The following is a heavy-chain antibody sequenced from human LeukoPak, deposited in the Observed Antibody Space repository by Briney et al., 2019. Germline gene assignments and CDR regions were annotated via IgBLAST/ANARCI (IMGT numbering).Heavy chain of an antibody. CDR2: INNDGSST. J-gene: IGHJ6*03. CDR1: GFTFSSYW. V-gene: IGHV3-74*01. D-gene: IGHD3-10*01. CDR3: ARVARGDYYYYMDV. Sequence: GGSLRLSCGASGFTFSSYWMHWVRQAPGKGLVWVSRINNDGSSTSYADSVQGRLTISRDNAKNTLYLQMNSLRAEDTALYYCARVARGDYYYYMDVWGKGTTVTVSS.